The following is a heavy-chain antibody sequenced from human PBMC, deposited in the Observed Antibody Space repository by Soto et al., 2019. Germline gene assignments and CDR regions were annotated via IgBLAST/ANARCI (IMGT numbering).Heavy chain of an antibody. CDR2: ISRDGGTK. D-gene: IGHD2-8*02. CDR3: TGEVASGY. J-gene: IGHJ4*02. V-gene: IGHV3-30*03. Sequence: QVQLVESGGGVVQPGRSLRLSCAVSRFTVSTSGMHWVRQAPGKGLEWVAVISRDGGTKFYADSVKGRFTISRDNSRNTLFLEMNSLRGDDMAVYYCTGEVASGYWGQGTLVTVSS. CDR1: RFTVSTSG.